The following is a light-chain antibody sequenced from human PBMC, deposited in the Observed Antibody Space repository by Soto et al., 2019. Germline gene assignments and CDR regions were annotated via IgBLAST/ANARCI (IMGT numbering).Light chain of an antibody. CDR3: RSYTSSALWV. CDR2: DVS. CDR1: SSDVGGYNY. J-gene: IGLJ3*02. Sequence: QSALTQPASVSGSPGQSITISCTGTSSDVGGYNYVSWYQQHPGKAPKLMIYDVSNRPSGVSNRFSGSKSGNTASLTISGLQAEDEADYYCRSYTSSALWVFGGGTKLTAL. V-gene: IGLV2-14*01.